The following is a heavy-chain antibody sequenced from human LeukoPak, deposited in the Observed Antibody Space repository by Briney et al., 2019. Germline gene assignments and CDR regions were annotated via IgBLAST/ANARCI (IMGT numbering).Heavy chain of an antibody. J-gene: IGHJ5*02. CDR1: GGSISSYY. V-gene: IGHV4-59*01. CDR2: IYYSGST. CDR3: ARDRSGGSSWYESVDH. Sequence: PSETLSLTCTVSGGSISSYYWSWIRQPPGKGLEWIGYIYYSGSTNYNPSLKSRVTISVDTSKNQFSLKLSSVTAADTAVYYCARDRSGGSSWYESVDHWGQGTLVTVSS. D-gene: IGHD6-13*01.